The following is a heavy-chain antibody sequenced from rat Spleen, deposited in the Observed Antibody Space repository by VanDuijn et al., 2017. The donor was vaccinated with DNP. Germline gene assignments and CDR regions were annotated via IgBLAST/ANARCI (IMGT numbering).Heavy chain of an antibody. V-gene: IGHV5-22*01. CDR3: ARYYGSYRALDA. CDR2: ISYDGVST. D-gene: IGHD1-3*01. J-gene: IGHJ4*01. Sequence: EVQLVESGGGLVQPGNSLKLSCAASGFTFSDYYMAWVRQAPTKGLELVAYISYDGVSTYYGDSVKGRFTISRDNAKSTLYLQMNSLRSEDMATYYCARYYGSYRALDAWGQGTSVTVSS. CDR1: GFTFSDYY.